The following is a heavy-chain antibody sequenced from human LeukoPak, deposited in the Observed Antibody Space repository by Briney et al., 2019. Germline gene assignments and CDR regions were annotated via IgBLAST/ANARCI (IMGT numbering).Heavy chain of an antibody. D-gene: IGHD5-18*01. CDR1: GFTFSSYS. CDR3: ARFRVDTAMVTLSDYYYYMDV. J-gene: IGHJ6*03. CDR2: ISSSGSTI. Sequence: PGGSLRLSCAVSGFTFSSYSMNWVRQAPGKGLEWVSYISSSGSTIYYADSVKGRFTISRDNAKNSLYLQMNSLRAEDTAVYYCARFRVDTAMVTLSDYYYYMDVWGKGTTVTISS. V-gene: IGHV3-48*04.